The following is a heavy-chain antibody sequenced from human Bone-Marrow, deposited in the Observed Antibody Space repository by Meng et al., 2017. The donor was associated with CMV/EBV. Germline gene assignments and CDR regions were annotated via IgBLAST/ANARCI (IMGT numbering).Heavy chain of an antibody. Sequence: LTLVKPTQTLTLTCTFSGFSLSTSGVGVGWIRQPPGKALEWLALIYWNDDKRYSPSLKSRLTITKDTSKNQVVLTMTNMDPVDTATYYCAHRREYCSSTSCYPTCFDYWGQGTLVTVSS. CDR3: AHRREYCSSTSCYPTCFDY. CDR2: IYWNDDK. V-gene: IGHV2-5*01. CDR1: GFSLSTSGVG. J-gene: IGHJ4*02. D-gene: IGHD2-2*01.